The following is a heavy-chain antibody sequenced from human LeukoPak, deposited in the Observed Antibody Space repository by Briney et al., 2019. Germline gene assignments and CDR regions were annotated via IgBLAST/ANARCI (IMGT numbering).Heavy chain of an antibody. D-gene: IGHD3-16*02. V-gene: IGHV1-2*02. CDR3: ARELSNYDYVWGSYRYSYYFDY. J-gene: IGHJ4*02. CDR2: INPSSGGT. Sequence: ASVTVSFMASGYTFTGYYMHWVRQAPGQGLEWMGWINPSSGGTNYAQKFQGRVTMTRDTSISTAYMELSRLRSDDTAVYYCARELSNYDYVWGSYRYSYYFDYWGQGTLVTVSS. CDR1: GYTFTGYY.